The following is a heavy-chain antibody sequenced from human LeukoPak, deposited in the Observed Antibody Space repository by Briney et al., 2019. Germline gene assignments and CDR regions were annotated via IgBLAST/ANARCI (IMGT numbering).Heavy chain of an antibody. V-gene: IGHV1-46*01. CDR1: GYNFISYY. Sequence: ASVKVSCKASGYNFISYYMHWVPQAPGQGLEWMGIINPSGGSTSYAQKFQDRVTMTRDTSTSTVYMELSSLKSEDTSVYYCAREDVVLVDAVRYHYYGMDAWGQGTTVTVSS. D-gene: IGHD2-8*01. CDR2: INPSGGST. CDR3: AREDVVLVDAVRYHYYGMDA. J-gene: IGHJ6*02.